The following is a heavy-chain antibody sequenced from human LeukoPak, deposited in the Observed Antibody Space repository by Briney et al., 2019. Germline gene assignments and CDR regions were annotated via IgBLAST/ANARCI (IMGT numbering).Heavy chain of an antibody. D-gene: IGHD3-22*01. CDR1: GYTFTSYD. Sequence: ASVEVSCKASGYTFTSYDIHWVRQATGQGLEWMGWMSPNSDNTGYGQKFQGRVTMTRDTSISTAYMELSSLRSEDMAVYYCARTRSAYYDSSGYSVWGQGTLVTVSS. CDR3: ARTRSAYYDSSGYSV. CDR2: MSPNSDNT. V-gene: IGHV1-8*01. J-gene: IGHJ4*02.